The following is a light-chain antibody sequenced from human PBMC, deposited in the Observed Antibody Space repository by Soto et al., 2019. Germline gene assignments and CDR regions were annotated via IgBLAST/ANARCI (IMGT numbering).Light chain of an antibody. J-gene: IGKJ2*01. CDR1: QSINNY. Sequence: DIVLTQSPGTRSFSPGEKVTLSCRASQSINNYLAGYQQKLGQAPRLLIYDASNRATGIPSRFSGRGSGTDFTLRISGLEPEDFATYYCQQRAGWPYTFGQGTRLEIK. V-gene: IGKV3-11*01. CDR2: DAS. CDR3: QQRAGWPYT.